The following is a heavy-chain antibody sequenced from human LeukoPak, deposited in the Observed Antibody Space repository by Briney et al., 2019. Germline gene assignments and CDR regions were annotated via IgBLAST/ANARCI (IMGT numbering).Heavy chain of an antibody. CDR2: IYPGDSDT. J-gene: IGHJ4*02. CDR1: GYSFTNYW. V-gene: IGHV5-51*01. CDR3: ARRGVSRPNYTRGSGSYGDY. D-gene: IGHD1-26*01. Sequence: GESLKISCKSSGYSFTNYWIGWVRQMPGKGLEWMGIIYPGDSDTRYSPSFQGQVTISADKSISTAYLQWSSLKASDTAMYYCARRGVSRPNYTRGSGSYGDYWGQGTLVTVSS.